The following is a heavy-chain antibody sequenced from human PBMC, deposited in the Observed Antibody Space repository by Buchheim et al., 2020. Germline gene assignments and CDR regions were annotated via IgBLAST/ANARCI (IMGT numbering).Heavy chain of an antibody. J-gene: IGHJ6*02. CDR1: GESFSGYF. CDR3: ARTDYYGLGTRDV. D-gene: IGHD3-10*01. CDR2: INYDGNT. V-gene: IGHV4-34*01. Sequence: QVQLQQWGTRLLKPSETLSLTCAVSGESFSGYFWTCIRQPPGKGLEWIGEINYDGNTNYNPSLKSRVSITVDTTKKRFSLNLSSVSAADTAVYYCARTDYYGLGTRDVWGQGTT.